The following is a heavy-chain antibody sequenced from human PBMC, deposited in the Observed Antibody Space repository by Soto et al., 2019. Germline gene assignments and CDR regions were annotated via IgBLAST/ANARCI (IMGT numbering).Heavy chain of an antibody. V-gene: IGHV3-7*05. CDR2: INQDGSEI. J-gene: IGHJ3*02. CDR1: GLPFSSYR. Sequence: EVRLAQSGGGLVQPGGSLRLSCSGSGLPFSSYRMSWVRQAPGKGLEWVANINQDGSEIDYVESVRGRFTVSRDNAENSVHLQMNGLGAEDTAVYYCARGYYDLWGVYNGFDMWGQGTTVIVSS. D-gene: IGHD3-3*01. CDR3: ARGYYDLWGVYNGFDM.